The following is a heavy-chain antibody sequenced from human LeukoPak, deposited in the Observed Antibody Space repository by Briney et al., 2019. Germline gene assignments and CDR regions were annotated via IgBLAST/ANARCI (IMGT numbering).Heavy chain of an antibody. J-gene: IGHJ4*02. CDR1: GGSISSGGYY. Sequence: SQALSLTCTVSGGSISSGGYYWSWIRQHPGKGLEWIGSIYYSGSTYYNPSLKSRVTISVDTSKNQFSLKLSSVTAADTAVYYCARDSPNSGWYFVWGQGTLVTVSS. V-gene: IGHV4-31*03. CDR3: ARDSPNSGWYFV. CDR2: IYYSGST. D-gene: IGHD6-19*01.